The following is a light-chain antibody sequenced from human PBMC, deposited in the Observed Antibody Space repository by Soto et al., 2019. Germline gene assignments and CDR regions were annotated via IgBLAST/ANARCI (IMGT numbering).Light chain of an antibody. CDR2: AAS. J-gene: IGKJ1*01. CDR1: QSISSY. CDR3: QQSYSTPRT. Sequence: DDQMTQSPSSLSASVGDRVTITCRASQSISSYLNWYQQKPGKAPKLLIYAASSLQSGVPSRFSGSESGTDFTLTISSLQPEDFATYYCQQSYSTPRTFGQGTKVDIK. V-gene: IGKV1-39*01.